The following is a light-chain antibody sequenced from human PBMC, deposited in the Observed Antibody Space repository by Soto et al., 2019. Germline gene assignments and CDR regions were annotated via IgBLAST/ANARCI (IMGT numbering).Light chain of an antibody. CDR3: SSYTSSRNYV. V-gene: IGLV2-14*01. J-gene: IGLJ1*01. CDR1: SSDVGNYNY. CDR2: EVS. Sequence: ALTQPASVSGSPGQSITISCTGTSSDVGNYNYVSWYQQHPAKAPKLMIFEVSNRPSGISSRFSGSKSGNTASLTISGLQAEDEADYYCSSYTSSRNYVFGTGTKVTVL.